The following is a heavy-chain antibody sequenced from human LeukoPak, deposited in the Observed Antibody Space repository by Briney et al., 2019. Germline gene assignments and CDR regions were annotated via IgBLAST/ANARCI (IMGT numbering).Heavy chain of an antibody. CDR3: ARVTVTTLFDH. D-gene: IGHD4-17*01. Sequence: ASVKVSCKTAGYTFSDYYIHWVGLAPGQGRGGMGWINPKNGGTKYAQKFHGWITMTTDTSTSTAYMELTSLRSNDTAVYYCARVTVTTLFDHWGPGTLVTVSS. V-gene: IGHV1-2*04. J-gene: IGHJ4*02. CDR1: GYTFSDYY. CDR2: INPKNGGT.